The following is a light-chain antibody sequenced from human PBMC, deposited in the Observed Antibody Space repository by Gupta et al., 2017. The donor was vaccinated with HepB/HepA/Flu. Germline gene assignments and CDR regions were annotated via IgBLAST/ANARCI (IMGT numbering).Light chain of an antibody. V-gene: IGKV1-39*01. CDR1: QSISSY. J-gene: IGKJ4*01. Sequence: DIQRTQSPSSLSASVGDRDTITCRASQSISSYLNWYQQKPGKAPKLLIYAASSLQSGVPSRFSGSGSGTDFTLTISSLQPEDFATYYCQQSDSTPLTFGGGTKVEIK. CDR3: QQSDSTPLT. CDR2: AAS.